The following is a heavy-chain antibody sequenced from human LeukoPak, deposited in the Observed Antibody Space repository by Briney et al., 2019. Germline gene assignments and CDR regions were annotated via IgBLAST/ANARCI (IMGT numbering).Heavy chain of an antibody. D-gene: IGHD3-10*01. CDR3: ARSGPEWYYGSGYAFDI. Sequence: SETLSLTCAVSGCSISSGYYWGWIRQPPGKGLEWIGSIYHSGCTYYNPSLKSRVTISVDTSKNRFSLKLSSVTAADTAVYYCARSGPEWYYGSGYAFDIWGQGTMVTVSS. CDR1: GCSISSGYY. CDR2: IYHSGCT. J-gene: IGHJ3*02. V-gene: IGHV4-38-2*01.